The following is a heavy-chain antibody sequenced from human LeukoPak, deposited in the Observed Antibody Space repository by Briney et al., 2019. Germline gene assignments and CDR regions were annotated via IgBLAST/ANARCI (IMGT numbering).Heavy chain of an antibody. Sequence: GGSLRLSCAASGFTFSSYEMNWVRQAPGEGLEWVSYISSSGSTIYYADSVKGRFTISRDNAKNSLYLQMNSLRAEDTAVYYCAELGITMIGGVWGKGTTVTTSS. V-gene: IGHV3-48*03. J-gene: IGHJ6*04. D-gene: IGHD3-10*02. CDR3: AELGITMIGGV. CDR1: GFTFSSYE. CDR2: ISSSGSTI.